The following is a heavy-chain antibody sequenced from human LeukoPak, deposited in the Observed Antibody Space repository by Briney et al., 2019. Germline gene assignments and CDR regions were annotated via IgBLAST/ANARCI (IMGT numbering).Heavy chain of an antibody. D-gene: IGHD2-15*01. J-gene: IGHJ3*02. V-gene: IGHV1-2*02. CDR2: INPNSGGR. Sequence: ASVKVSCKASGYTFTGYYMHWVRQAPGQGLEWMGWINPNSGGRNYAQKFQGRVTMTRDTTISTAYMALSRLRSDDTAVYYCASLGYCSGGSCVGGDAFDIWGQGTMVTVSS. CDR3: ASLGYCSGGSCVGGDAFDI. CDR1: GYTFTGYY.